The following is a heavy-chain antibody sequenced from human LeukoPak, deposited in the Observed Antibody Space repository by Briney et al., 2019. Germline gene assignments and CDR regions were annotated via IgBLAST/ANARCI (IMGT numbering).Heavy chain of an antibody. CDR3: ARDHFYDSSGYSWFDP. Sequence: GGSLRLSCTASGFTFSSYSLNWVRQAPGKGLEWVSSVSTGSNYIYYADSVKGRFTISRDNDKNSLYLQMNSLRVEDTAVYYCARDHFYDSSGYSWFDPWGQGTLVTVSS. D-gene: IGHD3-22*01. CDR1: GFTFSSYS. V-gene: IGHV3-21*01. CDR2: VSTGSNYI. J-gene: IGHJ5*02.